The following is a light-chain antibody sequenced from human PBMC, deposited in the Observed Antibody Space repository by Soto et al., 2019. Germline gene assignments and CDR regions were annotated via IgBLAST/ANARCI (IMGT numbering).Light chain of an antibody. J-gene: IGKJ1*01. Sequence: EIVLTQSPATLSLSPGERATLSCRASQSVSSYLAWYQQKPGQAPRLLIYDASNRATGIPARFSGSGSGTDFTLTISSLESEDFAVYYCQQRSNWLRTFGQGTKVEIK. CDR1: QSVSSY. CDR2: DAS. V-gene: IGKV3-11*01. CDR3: QQRSNWLRT.